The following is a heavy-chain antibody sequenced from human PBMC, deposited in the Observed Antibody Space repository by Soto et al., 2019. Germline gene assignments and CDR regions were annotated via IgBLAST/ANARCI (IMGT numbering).Heavy chain of an antibody. D-gene: IGHD3-22*01. Sequence: GGSLRLSCAASGFTFSSYSMNWVRQAPGKGLEWVSSISSSSSYIYYADSVKGRFTISRDNAKNSLYLQMNSLRAEDTAVYYCERDRHYDSSGYYYYYYGMDVWGQGTTVTVYS. J-gene: IGHJ6*02. CDR2: ISSSSSYI. CDR3: ERDRHYDSSGYYYYYYGMDV. V-gene: IGHV3-21*01. CDR1: GFTFSSYS.